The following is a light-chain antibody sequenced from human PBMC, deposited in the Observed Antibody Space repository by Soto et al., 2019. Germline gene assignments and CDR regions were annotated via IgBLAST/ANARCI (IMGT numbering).Light chain of an antibody. V-gene: IGKV1-13*02. CDR2: DAS. Sequence: AIQLTQSPSSLSASVGDRVTITCRASQGISSALAWYQQKPGKAPKLLIYDASSFESGVPSRFSGSGSGTDFTLTISSLQPEDFATYYCQQFNSYQYTFGQGTKLEIK. CDR3: QQFNSYQYT. J-gene: IGKJ2*01. CDR1: QGISSA.